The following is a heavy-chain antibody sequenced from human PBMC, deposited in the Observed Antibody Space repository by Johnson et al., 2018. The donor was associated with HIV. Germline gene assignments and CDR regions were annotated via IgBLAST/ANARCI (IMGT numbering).Heavy chain of an antibody. CDR1: GFTFSSYG. CDR3: ARDRGDGYASACAFEI. J-gene: IGHJ3*02. Sequence: QVQLVESGGGVVQPGGSLRLSCAASGFTFSSYGMHWVRQAPGKGLEWVAFIRYDGSNKYYADSVKGRFTISRDNSKNTLFLHMNSLRAEDTAVYYCARDRGDGYASACAFEIWGQGTMVTVAS. D-gene: IGHD5-24*01. CDR2: IRYDGSNK. V-gene: IGHV3-30*02.